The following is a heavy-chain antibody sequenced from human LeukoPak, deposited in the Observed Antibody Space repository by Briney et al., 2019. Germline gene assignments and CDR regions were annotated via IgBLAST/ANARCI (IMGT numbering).Heavy chain of an antibody. J-gene: IGHJ6*02. Sequence: SETLSLTCTVSGGSISHYYWSWLRQPPGKGLEWIGYIYYSGTTNYNPSLKSRVTLSVDTSKNQFSLKLNSVTAADTAVYYCAREDPRTKVPEGMDVWGQGTTVTVSS. CDR1: GGSISHYY. D-gene: IGHD4/OR15-4a*01. CDR3: AREDPRTKVPEGMDV. CDR2: IYYSGTT. V-gene: IGHV4-59*01.